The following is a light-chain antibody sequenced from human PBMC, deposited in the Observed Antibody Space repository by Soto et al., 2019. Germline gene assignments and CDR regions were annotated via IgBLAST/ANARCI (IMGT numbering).Light chain of an antibody. V-gene: IGKV1-33*01. CDR2: DAS. Sequence: DIQMTQSPSSLSASVGDRVTITCQASQDITNYLNWYQQKPGRAPRLLLYDASSLETGVRSRFSGSGSGTDFTLTISSLQPEDVETYYCQNNEHLPIPFGEGTREKIK. J-gene: IGKJ5*01. CDR3: QNNEHLPIP. CDR1: QDITNY.